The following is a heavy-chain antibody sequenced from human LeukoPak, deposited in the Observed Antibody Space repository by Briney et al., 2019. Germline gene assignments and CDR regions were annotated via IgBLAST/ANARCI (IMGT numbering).Heavy chain of an antibody. V-gene: IGHV1-2*02. Sequence: ASVKVSCKASGYTFTGYYMHWVRQAPGQGLERMGWINPNSGGTNYAQKFQGRVTMTRDTPISTAYMELSRLRSDDTAVYYCARDNNYYDSSGYYGIDYWGQGTLVTVSS. CDR2: INPNSGGT. CDR1: GYTFTGYY. CDR3: ARDNNYYDSSGYYGIDY. D-gene: IGHD3-22*01. J-gene: IGHJ4*02.